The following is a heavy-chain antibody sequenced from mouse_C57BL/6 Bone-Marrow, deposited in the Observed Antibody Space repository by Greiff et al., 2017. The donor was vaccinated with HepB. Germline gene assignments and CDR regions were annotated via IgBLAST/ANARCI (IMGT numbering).Heavy chain of an antibody. CDR3: TTFITTVVADY. CDR2: IDPENGDT. Sequence: EVQLQQSGAELVRPGASVKLSCTASGFNIKDDYMHWVKQRPEQGPEWIGWIDPENGDTEYASKFQGKATITADTSSNTAYLQLSSLTSEDTAVYYCTTFITTVVADYWGQGTTLTVSS. CDR1: GFNIKDDY. J-gene: IGHJ2*01. V-gene: IGHV14-4*01. D-gene: IGHD1-1*01.